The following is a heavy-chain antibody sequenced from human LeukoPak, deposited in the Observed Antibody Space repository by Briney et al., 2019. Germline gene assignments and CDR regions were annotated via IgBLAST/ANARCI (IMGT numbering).Heavy chain of an antibody. CDR1: GFTFSSYA. D-gene: IGHD3-3*01. J-gene: IGHJ4*02. Sequence: QPGGSLRLSCAASGFTFSSYAMSWVRQAPGKGLEWGSVIWYDGSNEYYADSVKGRFTISRDNSKNTLYLQMNSLRAEDTAVYYCARDKDYDFWSGYGLDYWGQGTLVTVSS. CDR3: ARDKDYDFWSGYGLDY. CDR2: IWYDGSNE. V-gene: IGHV3-33*08.